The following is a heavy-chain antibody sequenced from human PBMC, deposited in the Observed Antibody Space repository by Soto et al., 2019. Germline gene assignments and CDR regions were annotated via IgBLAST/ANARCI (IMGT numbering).Heavy chain of an antibody. CDR3: ARDQRYYGSGSYYSDN. J-gene: IGHJ4*02. CDR2: ISAYTGKA. Sequence: QVPLVQSGPEVKKPGASVKVSCKTSGYVFISYGISWVRQAPGHGLEWVGWISAYTGKADYAQKFQGRVTMTTETSTSTAFLELWSLRSVDTAVYYCARDQRYYGSGSYYSDNWGQGTLVTVSS. V-gene: IGHV1-18*04. D-gene: IGHD3-10*01. CDR1: GYVFISYG.